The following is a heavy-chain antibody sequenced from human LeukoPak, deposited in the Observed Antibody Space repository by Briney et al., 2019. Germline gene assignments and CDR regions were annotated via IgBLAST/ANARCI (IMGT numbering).Heavy chain of an antibody. Sequence: TGGSLRLSCAASGFTFSSYAMSWVRQSPGKGLELVSAISGSGGNTYSADSVKGRCTISRDNSKKTLFLHMNSLRAEDTAVYYCARGMSATSGYLELEYWGQGTLVTVST. D-gene: IGHD3-22*01. CDR3: ARGMSATSGYLELEY. V-gene: IGHV3-23*01. CDR2: ISGSGGNT. J-gene: IGHJ4*02. CDR1: GFTFSSYA.